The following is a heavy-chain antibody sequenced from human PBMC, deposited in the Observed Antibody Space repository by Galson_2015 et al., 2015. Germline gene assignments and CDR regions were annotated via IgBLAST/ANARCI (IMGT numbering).Heavy chain of an antibody. D-gene: IGHD3-22*01. Sequence: SVKVSCKASGGTFSSYTISWVRQAPGQGLEWMGRIIPILGIANYAQKFQGRVTITADKSTSTAYMELSSLRSEDTAVYYCARVMDYDSSGYNWDYWGQGTLVTVSS. V-gene: IGHV1-69*02. CDR3: ARVMDYDSSGYNWDY. CDR1: GGTFSSYT. J-gene: IGHJ4*02. CDR2: IIPILGIA.